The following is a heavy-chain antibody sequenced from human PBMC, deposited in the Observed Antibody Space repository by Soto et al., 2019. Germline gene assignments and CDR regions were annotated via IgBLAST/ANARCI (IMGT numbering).Heavy chain of an antibody. Sequence: EVQLLESGGDLVQPGGSLRISCAASGFTFSTYSITWLRQAPGKGLQWVSTISNSGGSTYYIDSVKGRFTISRDNSKNTLYLQMNSLRAEDTAVYYCAKDWTSIWGQGTMVTVSS. V-gene: IGHV3-23*01. D-gene: IGHD3-3*01. J-gene: IGHJ3*02. CDR2: ISNSGGST. CDR1: GFTFSTYS. CDR3: AKDWTSI.